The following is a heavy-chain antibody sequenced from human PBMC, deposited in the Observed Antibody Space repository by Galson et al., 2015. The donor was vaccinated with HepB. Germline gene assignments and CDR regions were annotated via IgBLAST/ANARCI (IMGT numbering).Heavy chain of an antibody. CDR3: ARRHRGSSGCNWFDP. D-gene: IGHD3-22*01. CDR2: IIPIFGTA. Sequence: SVKVSCKASGGTFSSYAISWVRQAPGQGLEWMGGIIPIFGTANYAQKFQGRVTITADESTSTAYMELSSLRSEDTAVYYCARRHRGSSGCNWFDPWGQGTLVTVSS. V-gene: IGHV1-69*13. J-gene: IGHJ5*02. CDR1: GGTFSSYA.